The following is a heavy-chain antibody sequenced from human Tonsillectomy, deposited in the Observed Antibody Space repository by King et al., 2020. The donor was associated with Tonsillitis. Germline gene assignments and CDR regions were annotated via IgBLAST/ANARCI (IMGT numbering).Heavy chain of an antibody. Sequence: VQLVESGGGVVQPGRSLRLSCAASGFTFSTFAMHWVRQAPGKGLEWVALIWYDGSNKYYADSVKGRFTISRDSSKNTLYLQLNSLRAEDTAVYYCASSFRSLCSSTDCLQPDYWGQGTLVTVSS. CDR3: ASSFRSLCSSTDCLQPDY. V-gene: IGHV3-33*08. CDR1: GFTFSTFA. CDR2: IWYDGSNK. D-gene: IGHD2-2*01. J-gene: IGHJ4*02.